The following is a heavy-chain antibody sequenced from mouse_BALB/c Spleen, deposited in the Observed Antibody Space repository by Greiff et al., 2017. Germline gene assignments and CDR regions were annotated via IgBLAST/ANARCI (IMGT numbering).Heavy chain of an antibody. V-gene: IGHV5-6-4*01. CDR2: ISSGGSYT. J-gene: IGHJ3*01. CDR1: GFTFSSYT. D-gene: IGHD1-1*01. Sequence: EVKLVESGGGLVQPGGSRKLSCAASGFTFSSYTMSWVRQTPEKRLEWVATISSGGSYTYYPDSVKGRFTISRDNAKNTLYLQMSSLKSEDTAMYYCTRDYYGSGGQGTLVTVSA. CDR3: TRDYYGS.